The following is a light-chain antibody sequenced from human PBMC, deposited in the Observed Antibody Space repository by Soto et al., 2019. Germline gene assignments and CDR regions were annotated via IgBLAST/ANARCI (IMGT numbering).Light chain of an antibody. CDR3: AAWDDSLNGYV. Sequence: QSLVTQPPSASGTPGQRVTISCSGSISNIGSNTVNWYQQLPGTAPKLLIYSNNQRPSGVPDRFSGSKYGTSASLAISGLQSEDEADYYCAAWDDSLNGYVFGTGTKVTVL. CDR1: ISNIGSNT. V-gene: IGLV1-44*01. CDR2: SNN. J-gene: IGLJ1*01.